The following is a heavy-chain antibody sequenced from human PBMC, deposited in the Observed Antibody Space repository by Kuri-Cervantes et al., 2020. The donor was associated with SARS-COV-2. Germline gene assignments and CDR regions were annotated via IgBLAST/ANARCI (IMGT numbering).Heavy chain of an antibody. CDR3: AKAPLGAFDI. CDR2: ISSSSSTI. V-gene: IGHV3-48*02. J-gene: IGHJ3*02. D-gene: IGHD7-27*01. CDR1: GFTFSSYS. Sequence: GVLLRLSCAASGFTFSSYSMNWVRQAPGKGLEWVSYISSSSSTIYYADSVKGRFTISRDNAKNSLYLQMNSLRDEDTAVYYCAKAPLGAFDIWGQGTMVTVAS.